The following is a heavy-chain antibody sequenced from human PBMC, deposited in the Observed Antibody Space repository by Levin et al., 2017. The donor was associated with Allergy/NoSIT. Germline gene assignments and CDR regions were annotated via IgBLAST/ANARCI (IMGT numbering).Heavy chain of an antibody. D-gene: IGHD2-8*02. CDR1: GASTSRGGYY. Sequence: SETLSLTCTVSGASTSRGGYYWGWIRQHPGKGLEWIGYIYYDGDTFYNPSLKSRVTISLVKSANQFSLNLRSVTAADTAVYYCARAQTGDVSPFDYWRQGTLVTVSS. V-gene: IGHV4-31*03. J-gene: IGHJ4*02. CDR3: ARAQTGDVSPFDY. CDR2: IYYDGDT.